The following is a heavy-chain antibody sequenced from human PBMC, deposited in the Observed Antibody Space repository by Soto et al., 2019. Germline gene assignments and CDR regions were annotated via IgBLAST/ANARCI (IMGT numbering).Heavy chain of an antibody. Sequence: QTLSVTCAISGDSVSSDSAACNWIRQSPSRGLEWLVRAYYRSRWYVDYAESVKSRITMKTDTSKNQLSLLLNSVTPEDTAVYYCARGHSGNYFNGAFHIWGQGTMVTVSS. J-gene: IGHJ3*02. CDR2: AYYRSRWYV. V-gene: IGHV6-1*01. CDR3: ARGHSGNYFNGAFHI. CDR1: GDSVSSDSAA. D-gene: IGHD1-26*01.